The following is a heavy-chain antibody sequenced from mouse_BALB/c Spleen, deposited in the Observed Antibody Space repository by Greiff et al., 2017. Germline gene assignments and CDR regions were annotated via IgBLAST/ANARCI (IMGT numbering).Heavy chain of an antibody. CDR3: ARDLYWAMDY. CDR1: GFTFSSYA. V-gene: IGHV5-6-5*01. D-gene: IGHD2-1*01. J-gene: IGHJ4*01. CDR2: ISSGGST. Sequence: DVKLQESGGGLVKPGGSLKLSCAASGFTFSSYAMSCVRQTPEKRLEWVASISSGGSTYYPDSVKGRFAISRDNARNILYLQMSSLRSEDTAMYYCARDLYWAMDYWGQGTSVTVSS.